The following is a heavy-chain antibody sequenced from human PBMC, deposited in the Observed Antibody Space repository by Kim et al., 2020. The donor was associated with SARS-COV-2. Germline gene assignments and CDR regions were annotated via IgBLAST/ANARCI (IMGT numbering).Heavy chain of an antibody. V-gene: IGHV4-31*03. D-gene: IGHD3-22*01. Sequence: SETLSLTCTVSGGSISSGGYYWSWIRQHPGKGLEWIGYIYYSGSTYYNPSLKSRVTISVDTSKNQFSLKLSSVTAADTAVYYCATFPWNYDSSGYQGAYYGMDVWGQGTTVTVSS. CDR1: GGSISSGGYY. CDR2: IYYSGST. J-gene: IGHJ6*02. CDR3: ATFPWNYDSSGYQGAYYGMDV.